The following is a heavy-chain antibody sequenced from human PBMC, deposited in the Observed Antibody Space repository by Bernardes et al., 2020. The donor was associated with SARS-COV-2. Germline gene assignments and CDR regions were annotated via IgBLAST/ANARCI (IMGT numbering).Heavy chain of an antibody. CDR1: GYSFTSYW. CDR2: IYPGDSDT. Sequence: GESLKISCKGSGYSFTSYWIGWVRQMPGKGLEWMGIIYPGDSDTRYSPSFQGQVTISADKSISTAYLQWSSLKASDTAMYYCARGGGYYYGSGSYYPNYYYYYGMDVWGQGTTVTVSS. CDR3: ARGGGYYYGSGSYYPNYYYYYGMDV. V-gene: IGHV5-51*01. J-gene: IGHJ6*02. D-gene: IGHD3-10*01.